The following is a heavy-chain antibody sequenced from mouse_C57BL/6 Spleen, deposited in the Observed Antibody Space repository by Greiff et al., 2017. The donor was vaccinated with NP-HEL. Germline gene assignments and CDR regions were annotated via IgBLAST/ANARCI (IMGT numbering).Heavy chain of an antibody. V-gene: IGHV1-81*01. CDR1: GYTFTSYG. Sequence: QVQLQQSGAELARPGASVKLSCKASGYTFTSYGISWVKQRTGQGLEWIGEIYPRSGNTYYNEKFKGKATLTANKSSSTAYMELSSLTSEDAAVYFCAREISYYGSSYDAMDYWGQGTSVTVSS. CDR2: IYPRSGNT. D-gene: IGHD1-1*01. CDR3: AREISYYGSSYDAMDY. J-gene: IGHJ4*01.